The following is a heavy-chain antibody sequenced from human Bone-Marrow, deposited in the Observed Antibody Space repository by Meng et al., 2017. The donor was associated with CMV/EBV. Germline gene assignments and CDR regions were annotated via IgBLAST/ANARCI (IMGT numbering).Heavy chain of an antibody. Sequence: SVKVSCKASGGTFSSYAISWVRQAPGQGLEWTGGIIPILGIANYAQKFQGRVTITADKSTSTAYMELSSLRSEDTAVYYCASPEVVVPAAIPDAFDIWGQGTMVTVSS. V-gene: IGHV1-69*10. CDR2: IIPILGIA. D-gene: IGHD2-2*01. CDR3: ASPEVVVPAAIPDAFDI. J-gene: IGHJ3*02. CDR1: GGTFSSYA.